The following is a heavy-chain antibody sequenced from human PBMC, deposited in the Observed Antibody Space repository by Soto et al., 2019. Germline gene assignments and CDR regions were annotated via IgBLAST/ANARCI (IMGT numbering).Heavy chain of an antibody. Sequence: SETLSLTCTVSGGSISSYYWSWIRQPPGKGLEWIGYICYSGSTNYNPSLKSRVTISVDTSKNQFSLKLSSVTAADTAVYYCARHIVVVVAAPDAFDIWGQGTMVTVSS. J-gene: IGHJ3*02. CDR1: GGSISSYY. CDR2: ICYSGST. D-gene: IGHD2-15*01. V-gene: IGHV4-59*01. CDR3: ARHIVVVVAAPDAFDI.